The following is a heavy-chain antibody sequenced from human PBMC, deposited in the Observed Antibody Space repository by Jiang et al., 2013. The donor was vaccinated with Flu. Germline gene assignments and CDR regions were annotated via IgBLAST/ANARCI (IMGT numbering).Heavy chain of an antibody. CDR2: TYYRSKWYN. V-gene: IGHV6-1*01. CDR1: GDSVSSNSVG. CDR3: ARGIAGGLVD. J-gene: IGHJ4*02. Sequence: SQTLSLTCAISGDSVSSNSVGWYWIRQSPSRGLEWLGRTYYRSKWYNDYAVSVKSRITISPDTSKNQFSLQLNSVTPEDTAVYYCARGIAGGLVDWGQGTLVSVSS. D-gene: IGHD6-13*01.